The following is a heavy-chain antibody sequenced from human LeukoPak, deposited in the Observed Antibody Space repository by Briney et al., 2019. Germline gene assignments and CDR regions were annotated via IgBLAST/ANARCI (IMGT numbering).Heavy chain of an antibody. V-gene: IGHV3-30*04. CDR2: ISYGGSNK. Sequence: GGSLRLSCAASGFTFSSYAMHWVRQAPGKGLEWVAVISYGGSNKYYADSVKCRFTISRDNSKNTLYLKMNSLRAEDTAVYYCARGGDTAMVLDYWGQGTLVTVSS. CDR1: GFTFSSYA. CDR3: ARGGDTAMVLDY. J-gene: IGHJ4*02. D-gene: IGHD5-18*01.